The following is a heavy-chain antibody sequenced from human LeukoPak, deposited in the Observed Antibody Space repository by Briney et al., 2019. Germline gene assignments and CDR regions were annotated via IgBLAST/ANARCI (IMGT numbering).Heavy chain of an antibody. D-gene: IGHD6-13*01. CDR1: GFTVSSNY. V-gene: IGHV3-53*01. Sequence: GGSLRLSCVVSGFTVSSNYMSWVRQAPGKGLEWVSVLYSGGNTYHADSVKGRFTISRDNSKDTLYLQMNSLRAEDTAVCYCAREGASSSFGYWGQGTLVTVSS. CDR2: LYSGGNT. J-gene: IGHJ4*02. CDR3: AREGASSSFGY.